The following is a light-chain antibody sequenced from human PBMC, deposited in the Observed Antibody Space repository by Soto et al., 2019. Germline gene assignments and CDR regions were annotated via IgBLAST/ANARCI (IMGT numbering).Light chain of an antibody. CDR2: VNS. CDR1: SSNIGAGYD. CDR3: QSYDSSLSGSV. J-gene: IGLJ2*01. Sequence: QSVLTQPPSVSGAPGQRVTISCTGSSSNIGAGYDVHWYQQLPGTAPKLLIYVNSNRPSGVPDRFSGSKSGTSASLAIIGLQAEDEADYYCQSYDSSLSGSVFGGGTKVTVL. V-gene: IGLV1-40*01.